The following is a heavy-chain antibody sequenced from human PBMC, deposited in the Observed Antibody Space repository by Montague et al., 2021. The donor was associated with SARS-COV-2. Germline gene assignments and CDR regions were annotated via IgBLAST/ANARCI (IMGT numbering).Heavy chain of an antibody. D-gene: IGHD3-9*01. CDR1: GDSISNYY. V-gene: IGHV4-59*08. CDR3: ARPPCILSGYAYFDF. CDR2: IYYSGST. J-gene: IGHJ4*02. Sequence: SETLSLTCTVSGDSISNYYWSWIRRPPGKGLEWLGYIYYSGSTNYNPSPKSRVTISVYTSKNQFSLRLSSVTAADTAVYYCARPPCILSGYAYFDFWGQGSLVIVSS.